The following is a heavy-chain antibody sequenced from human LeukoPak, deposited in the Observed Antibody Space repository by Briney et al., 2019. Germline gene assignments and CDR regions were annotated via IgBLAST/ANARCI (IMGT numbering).Heavy chain of an antibody. CDR2: IYYSGST. Sequence: SETLSLTCTVSGGSISSYYWSWIRQPPGKGLEWIGYIYYSGSTNYNPSLKSRVTISVDTSKNQFSLKLSSATAADTAVYYCARLVVAAYYYYYGMDVWGQGTTVTVSS. V-gene: IGHV4-59*12. CDR3: ARLVVAAYYYYYGMDV. CDR1: GGSISSYY. J-gene: IGHJ6*02. D-gene: IGHD2-15*01.